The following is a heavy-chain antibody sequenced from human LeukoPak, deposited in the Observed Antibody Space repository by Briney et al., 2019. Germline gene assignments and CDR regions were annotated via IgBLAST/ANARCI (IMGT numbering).Heavy chain of an antibody. CDR3: TRDGGFSYGAYSDY. V-gene: IGHV3-21*01. D-gene: IGHD5-18*01. Sequence: GGSLRLSCAASGFTFSSYSVNWVRQAPGKGLEWVSSISSSSTYIYYADSVKGRFTISRDNAKNSLYLQMNGLRAEDTAVYYCTRDGGFSYGAYSDYWGQGTLVTVSS. J-gene: IGHJ4*02. CDR1: GFTFSSYS. CDR2: ISSSSTYI.